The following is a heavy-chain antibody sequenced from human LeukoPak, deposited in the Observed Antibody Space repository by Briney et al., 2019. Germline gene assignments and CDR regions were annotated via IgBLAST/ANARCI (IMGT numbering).Heavy chain of an antibody. V-gene: IGHV3-30*04. CDR3: AGAWGSPPGYFVY. CDR1: GFTFSSYA. CDR2: ISYDGSNK. D-gene: IGHD2-15*01. Sequence: GGSLRLSCAASGFTFSSYAMHWVRQAPGKGLEWVAVISYDGSNKYYADSVKGRFTISRDNSKNTLYLQMNSLRAEDTAVYYCAGAWGSPPGYFVYWGQGTLVTVSS. J-gene: IGHJ4*02.